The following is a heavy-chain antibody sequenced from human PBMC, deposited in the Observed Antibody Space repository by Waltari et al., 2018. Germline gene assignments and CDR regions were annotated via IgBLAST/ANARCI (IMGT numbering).Heavy chain of an antibody. CDR3: AKEIRPNDF. CDR1: GFRFSSSS. D-gene: IGHD1-1*01. V-gene: IGHV3-23*01. CDR2: ISISGTKL. J-gene: IGHJ4*02. Sequence: EVQLLESGGGSVQPGGSLRLSCLVSGFRFSSSSMSWVRQAPGKGLEWVSSISISGTKLYYADSVKGRFTISRDNSKNALHLQMNSLRAEDTAIYYCAKEIRPNDFWGQGTLVTVSS.